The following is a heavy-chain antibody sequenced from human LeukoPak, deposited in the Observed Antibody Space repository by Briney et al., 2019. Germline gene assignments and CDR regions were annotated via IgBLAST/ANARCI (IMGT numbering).Heavy chain of an antibody. CDR1: GGSISSGGYS. V-gene: IGHV4-30-2*01. CDR2: IYHSGST. J-gene: IGHJ2*01. Sequence: SQTLSLTCAVSGGSISSGGYSWSWIRQPPGKGLERIGYIYHSGSTYYNPSLKSRVTISVDRSKNQFSLKLSSVTAADTAVYYCARANRYCSSTSCYSEDWYFDLWGRGTLVTVSS. D-gene: IGHD2-2*02. CDR3: ARANRYCSSTSCYSEDWYFDL.